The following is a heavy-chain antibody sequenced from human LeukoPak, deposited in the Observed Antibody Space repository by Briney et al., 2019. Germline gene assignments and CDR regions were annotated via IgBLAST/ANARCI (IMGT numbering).Heavy chain of an antibody. CDR3: ARDPSTSFLSRGYYSYHMDV. V-gene: IGHV1-2*02. J-gene: IGHJ6*03. Sequence: GASVKVSCKASGYTFTSYAMNWVRQAPGQGLEWMGWINPNSGGTKYAHKFQGRVTMTRDTSISTVYMELTTLRSDDTAVYYCARDPSTSFLSRGYYSYHMDVWGKGTAVTVSS. CDR1: GYTFTSYA. CDR2: INPNSGGT. D-gene: IGHD6-6*01.